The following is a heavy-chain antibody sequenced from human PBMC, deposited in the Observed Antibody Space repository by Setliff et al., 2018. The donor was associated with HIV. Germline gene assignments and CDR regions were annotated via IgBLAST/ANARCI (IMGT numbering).Heavy chain of an antibody. CDR1: GYSFTSYW. Sequence: GESLKISCKGSGYSFTSYWIGWVRQVPGKGLEWMGIIDPGDSDTRYTPSYQGRIIMSIDRFRSTAYLQWRSLTPSDSALYYCARQRPPGYSSPYTIEYWGQGTLVTVSS. V-gene: IGHV5-51*01. CDR2: IDPGDSDT. D-gene: IGHD6-13*01. J-gene: IGHJ4*02. CDR3: ARQRPPGYSSPYTIEY.